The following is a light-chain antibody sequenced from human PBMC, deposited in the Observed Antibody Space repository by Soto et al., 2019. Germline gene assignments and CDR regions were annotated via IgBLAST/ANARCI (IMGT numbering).Light chain of an antibody. CDR2: DAS. J-gene: IGKJ2*01. CDR1: QGISSA. CDR3: QQCSSYLVT. Sequence: AIQLTQSPSSLSASVGDRVTITCRASQGISSALAWYQQKPGKAPKLLIYDASSFESGVPSRFSGSGSGTDFTLTSSSLQPEDFAAYYCQQCSSYLVTFGQGTKLEIK. V-gene: IGKV1-13*02.